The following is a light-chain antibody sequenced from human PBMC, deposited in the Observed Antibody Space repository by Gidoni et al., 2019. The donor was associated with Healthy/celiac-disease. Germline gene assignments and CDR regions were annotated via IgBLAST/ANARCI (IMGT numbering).Light chain of an antibody. Sequence: EIVLTQSPATLSLSPGERATLSCRASQSVSSYLAWYQQKPGQAPRLLIYDASNRATGIPARFSGSGSGTDFTLTICSLEPEDFAVYYCQQPGTFGGGTKVEIK. J-gene: IGKJ4*01. CDR1: QSVSSY. CDR3: QQPGT. CDR2: DAS. V-gene: IGKV3-11*01.